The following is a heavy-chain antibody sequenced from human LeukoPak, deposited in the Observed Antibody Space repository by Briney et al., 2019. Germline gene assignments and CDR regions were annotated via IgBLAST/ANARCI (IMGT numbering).Heavy chain of an antibody. J-gene: IGHJ6*03. CDR1: GYSFTNCD. D-gene: IGHD3-3*01. CDR2: MNPNSGNT. V-gene: IGHV1-8*01. Sequence: ASVKVSCKASGYSFTNCDINWVRRATGQGLEWMGWMNPNSGNTGYAQKFQGRVTMTRNTSISTAYMELSSLRSEDTAEYYCARVTGYYDFWSGYYNYYYYMDVWGKGTTVTVPS. CDR3: ARVTGYYDFWSGYYNYYYYMDV.